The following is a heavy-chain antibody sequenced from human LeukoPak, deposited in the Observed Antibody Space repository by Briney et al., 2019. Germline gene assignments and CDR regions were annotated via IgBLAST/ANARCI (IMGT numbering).Heavy chain of an antibody. CDR2: IYYSGST. V-gene: IGHV4-39*07. CDR3: ARGTRLRRYYYYYMDV. D-gene: IGHD3-16*01. Sequence: SETLSLTCTVSGGSISSSSYYWGWIRQPPGKGLEWIGSIYYSGSTYYNPSLKSRVTISVDTSKNQFSLKLSSVTAADTAVYYCARGTRLRRYYYYYMDVWGKGTTVTVSS. J-gene: IGHJ6*03. CDR1: GGSISSSSYY.